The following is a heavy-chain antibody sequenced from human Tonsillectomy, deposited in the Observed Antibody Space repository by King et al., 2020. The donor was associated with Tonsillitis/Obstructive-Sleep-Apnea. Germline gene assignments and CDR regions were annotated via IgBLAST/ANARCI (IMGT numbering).Heavy chain of an antibody. J-gene: IGHJ4*02. Sequence: QLQESGPGLVKPSGTLSLTCAVSGGSISSSNWWSWVRQPPGKGLEGIGEIYHRGGTNYNPSHKRRVTISVDKSKNQFSLKLSPVTAADTAVYYCARDLGGVTPNQAGVWGQGTLVTVSS. CDR3: ARDLGGVTPNQAGV. V-gene: IGHV4-4*02. CDR1: GGSISSSNW. D-gene: IGHD4-23*01. CDR2: IYHRGGT.